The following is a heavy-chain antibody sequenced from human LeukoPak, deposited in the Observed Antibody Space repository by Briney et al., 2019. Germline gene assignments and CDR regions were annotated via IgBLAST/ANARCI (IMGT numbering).Heavy chain of an antibody. V-gene: IGHV4-34*01. D-gene: IGHD6-13*01. Sequence: SETLSLTCTVYGGSFSGYYWSWIRQSPGKGLEWIGEINHSGSTNYNPSLKSRVTISVDTSKNQFSLKLSSVTAADTAVYYCARGRGEAGSSCSYYYYYMDVWGKGTTVTVSS. J-gene: IGHJ6*03. CDR1: GGSFSGYY. CDR3: ARGRGEAGSSCSYYYYYMDV. CDR2: INHSGST.